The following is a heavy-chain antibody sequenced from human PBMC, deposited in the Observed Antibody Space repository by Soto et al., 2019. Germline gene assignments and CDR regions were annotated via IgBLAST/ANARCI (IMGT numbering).Heavy chain of an antibody. Sequence: ASVKVSCKASGYTFTSYGISWGRQAPGQGLEWMGWISAYNGNTNYAQKLQGRVTMTTDTSTSTAYMELRSLRSDDTAVYYCARDEHYYGSGSYFDYYYYYGMDVWGQGTTVTVSS. D-gene: IGHD3-10*01. CDR3: ARDEHYYGSGSYFDYYYYYGMDV. J-gene: IGHJ6*02. CDR1: GYTFTSYG. CDR2: ISAYNGNT. V-gene: IGHV1-18*04.